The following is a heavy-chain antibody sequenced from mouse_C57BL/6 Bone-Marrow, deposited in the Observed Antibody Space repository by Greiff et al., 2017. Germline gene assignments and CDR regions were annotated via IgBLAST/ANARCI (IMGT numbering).Heavy chain of an antibody. CDR2: IDPENGDT. CDR3: TTLYYYGSSHYAMDY. D-gene: IGHD1-1*01. Sequence: EVKLVESGAELVRPGASVKLSCTASGFNIKDDYMHWVKQRPEQGLEWIGWIDPENGDTEYASKFQGKATITADTSSNTAYLQLSSLTSEDTAVYYCTTLYYYGSSHYAMDYWGQGTSVAVSS. V-gene: IGHV14-4*01. CDR1: GFNIKDDY. J-gene: IGHJ4*01.